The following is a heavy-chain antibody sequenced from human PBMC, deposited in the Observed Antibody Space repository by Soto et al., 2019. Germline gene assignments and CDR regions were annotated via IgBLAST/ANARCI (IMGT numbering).Heavy chain of an antibody. D-gene: IGHD5-18*01. V-gene: IGHV3-33*01. CDR1: SFTVSSYG. CDR3: ARVLIDTIVDTDMGWGYYYYGMDV. Sequence: GSLGLSFAACSFTVSSYGMHWVRPAPGKGLEWVAVIWYDGSNKYYADSVKGRFTISRDNSKNTLYLQMNSLRAEDTAVYYCARVLIDTIVDTDMGWGYYYYGMDVWGQGTTVTVPS. CDR2: IWYDGSNK. J-gene: IGHJ6*02.